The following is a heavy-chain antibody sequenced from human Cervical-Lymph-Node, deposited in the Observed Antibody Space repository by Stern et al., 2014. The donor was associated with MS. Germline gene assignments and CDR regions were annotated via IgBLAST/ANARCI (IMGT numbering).Heavy chain of an antibody. D-gene: IGHD4-17*01. J-gene: IGHJ4*02. CDR1: GGTFSRYA. V-gene: IGHV1-69*06. CDR2: IIPIFGTA. CDR3: ARDRDDYGDPRRYFDY. Sequence: QVQLVQSGAEVKKPGSSVKVSCKASGGTFSRYAISWVRQAPGQGLEWMGGIIPIFGTANYAQKFQGRVTITADKSTSTAYMELSSLRSEDTAVYYCARDRDDYGDPRRYFDYWGQGTLVTVSS.